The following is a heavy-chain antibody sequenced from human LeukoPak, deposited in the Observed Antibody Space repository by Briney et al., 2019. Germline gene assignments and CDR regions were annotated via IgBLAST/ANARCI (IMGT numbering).Heavy chain of an antibody. Sequence: ASVKVSCKASGGTFSSYAISWVRQAPGQGLEWMGRIIPIFGTANYAQKFQGRVTITTDESTSTAYMELSSLGSEDTAVYYCAREDGWFGELSLDYWGQGTLVTVSS. CDR2: IIPIFGTA. J-gene: IGHJ4*02. CDR3: AREDGWFGELSLDY. D-gene: IGHD3-10*01. CDR1: GGTFSSYA. V-gene: IGHV1-69*05.